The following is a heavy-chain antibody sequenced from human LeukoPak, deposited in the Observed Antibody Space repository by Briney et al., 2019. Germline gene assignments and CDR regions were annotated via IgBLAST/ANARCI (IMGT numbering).Heavy chain of an antibody. J-gene: IGHJ4*02. CDR1: GFAFSDYY. CDR2: ISISSSYT. CDR3: AREPPRGGYSYGYYY. D-gene: IGHD5-18*01. Sequence: GGSLRLSCAATGFAFSDYYMSWIRQAPGKGLEWVSYISISSSYTNYADSVKGRFTISRDNAKNSLYLQMNSLRAEDTAVYYCAREPPRGGYSYGYYYWGQGTLVTVSS. V-gene: IGHV3-11*06.